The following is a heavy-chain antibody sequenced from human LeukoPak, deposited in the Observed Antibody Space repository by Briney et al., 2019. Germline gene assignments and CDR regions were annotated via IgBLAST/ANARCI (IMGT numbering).Heavy chain of an antibody. J-gene: IGHJ4*02. CDR3: ARDFSDVDLPAPG. D-gene: IGHD5-12*01. V-gene: IGHV3-30*04. CDR2: TTFDGGNN. CDR1: GFTFRSFA. Sequence: GGPLRLSCAASGFTFRSFAMHWVRRAPGKGLEWVAVTTFDGGNNYYADSVKGRFTISRDNSKNTLYLQLHRLRPDDTAIYYCARDFSDVDLPAPGWGQGTLVTVSS.